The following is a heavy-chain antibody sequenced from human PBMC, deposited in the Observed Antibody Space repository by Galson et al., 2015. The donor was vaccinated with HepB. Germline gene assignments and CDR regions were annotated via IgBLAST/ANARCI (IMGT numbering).Heavy chain of an antibody. D-gene: IGHD4-17*01. J-gene: IGHJ4*02. CDR1: GGTFSSYT. CDR3: AREDYGDNPGY. Sequence: SVKVSCKASGGTFSSYTIGWVRQAPGQGLEWMGIINPSGGSTSYVQKFQGRVTMTRDTSTSTVYMELSSLRSEDTAVYYCAREDYGDNPGYWGQGTLVTVSS. CDR2: INPSGGST. V-gene: IGHV1-46*01.